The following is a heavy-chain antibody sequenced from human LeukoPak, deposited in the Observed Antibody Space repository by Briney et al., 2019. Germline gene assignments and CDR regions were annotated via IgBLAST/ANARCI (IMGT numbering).Heavy chain of an antibody. D-gene: IGHD3-10*01. V-gene: IGHV4-39*07. J-gene: IGHJ4*02. CDR1: DDSIISPNYY. Sequence: SETLSLTCTVSDDSIISPNYYWSWIRQPPGKGLEWIGSIYHSGSTYYNPSLKSRVTISVDTSKNQLSLKLSSVTAADTAVYCCARDYTTMVRGVTNFDYWGQGTLVTVSS. CDR3: ARDYTTMVRGVTNFDY. CDR2: IYHSGST.